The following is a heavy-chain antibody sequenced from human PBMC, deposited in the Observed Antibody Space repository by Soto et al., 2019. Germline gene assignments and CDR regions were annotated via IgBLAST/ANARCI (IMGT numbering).Heavy chain of an antibody. CDR2: VIPIFVTS. CDR3: ARSLDYHDYTGYSTVGVYFDY. J-gene: IGHJ4*02. V-gene: IGHV1-69*13. Sequence: SVKLGCKACGGSFSISAISSVRQAPRQGLEWGGGVIPIFVTSHYAQKFQGRVTITADESTNTAYMELSSLTSEDTAVYYCARSLDYHDYTGYSTVGVYFDYWGLGTLVTVSS. D-gene: IGHD3-22*01. CDR1: GGSFSISA.